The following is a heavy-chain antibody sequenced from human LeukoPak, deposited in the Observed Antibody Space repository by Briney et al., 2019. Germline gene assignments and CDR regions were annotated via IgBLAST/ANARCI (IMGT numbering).Heavy chain of an antibody. CDR1: GGSISSYY. CDR3: AKVNYDFWADWYFDL. Sequence: SETLSLTCTVSGGSISSYYWSWIRQPPGKGLEWIGYIYYSGSTNYNPSLKSRVTISVNTSKNQFSLKLSSVPAADTAVYYGAKVNYDFWADWYFDLWGRGTLVTVSS. CDR2: IYYSGST. D-gene: IGHD3-3*01. J-gene: IGHJ2*01. V-gene: IGHV4-59*01.